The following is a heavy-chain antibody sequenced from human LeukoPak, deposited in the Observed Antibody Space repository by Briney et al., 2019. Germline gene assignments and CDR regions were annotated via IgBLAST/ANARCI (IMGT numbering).Heavy chain of an antibody. D-gene: IGHD1-7*01. Sequence: GGSLRLSCAASGFTFSSYAMSWVRQAPAKGLEWVSVISGSGGSTYYADSVKGRFTISRDNSKNTLYLQMNSLRAEDTALYYCAKDAVELELREYYFDYWGQGTLVTVSS. CDR1: GFTFSSYA. V-gene: IGHV3-23*01. CDR3: AKDAVELELREYYFDY. J-gene: IGHJ4*02. CDR2: ISGSGGST.